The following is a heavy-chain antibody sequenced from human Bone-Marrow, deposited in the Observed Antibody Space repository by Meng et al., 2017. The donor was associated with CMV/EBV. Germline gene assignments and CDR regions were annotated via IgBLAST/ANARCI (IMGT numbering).Heavy chain of an antibody. CDR1: GFTFSSYW. J-gene: IGHJ6*02. CDR2: IKQDGSEK. Sequence: GESLKISCAASGFTFSSYWMSWVRQAPGKGLEWVANIKQDGSEKYYVDSVKGRFTISRDNAKNSLYLQMNSLRAEDTALYYCAKDTATIFGVVIIPYGMDVWGQGTTVTVSS. V-gene: IGHV3-7*03. D-gene: IGHD3-3*01. CDR3: AKDTATIFGVVIIPYGMDV.